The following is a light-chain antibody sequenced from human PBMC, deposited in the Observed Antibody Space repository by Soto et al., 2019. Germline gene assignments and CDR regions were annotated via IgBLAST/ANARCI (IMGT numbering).Light chain of an antibody. CDR2: AAS. CDR1: QNVRSN. V-gene: IGKV3-15*01. Sequence: EIVMTQSPATLSVSPGERATLSCRASQNVRSNLAWYQQKPGQPPRLLIYAASTRATDVPARFSGGGSGTDFTLTINRLEPEDFAVYYCQQYVSSPPTLGQGTKVDIK. CDR3: QQYVSSPPT. J-gene: IGKJ1*01.